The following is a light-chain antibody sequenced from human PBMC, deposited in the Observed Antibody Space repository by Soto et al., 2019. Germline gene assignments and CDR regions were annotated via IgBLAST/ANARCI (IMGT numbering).Light chain of an antibody. V-gene: IGLV2-14*01. J-gene: IGLJ3*02. Sequence: QSALTQPASVSGSPGQSITISCTGTSSDVGGYNYVSWYQQFPGKAPKLMIYEVSNRPSGVSDRFSGSKSGNTASLTISGLQAEDEDNYYCSSYTTSNTLVFGGGTKVTVL. CDR2: EVS. CDR3: SSYTTSNTLV. CDR1: SSDVGGYNY.